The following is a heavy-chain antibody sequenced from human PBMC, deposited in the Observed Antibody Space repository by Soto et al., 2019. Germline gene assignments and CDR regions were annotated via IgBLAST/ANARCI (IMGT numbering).Heavy chain of an antibody. CDR3: AGSDYYDTSGYYYRVDY. Sequence: SETLSLTCTVSGDSISSYYWSWIRQPPGKGLEWVGYIYYSGSTNYNPSLKSRVTISEDTSKNQFSLKLSSVTAADTAVYYCAGSDYYDTSGYYYRVDYWGQGTLVTVSS. D-gene: IGHD3-22*01. J-gene: IGHJ4*02. CDR1: GDSISSYY. V-gene: IGHV4-59*12. CDR2: IYYSGST.